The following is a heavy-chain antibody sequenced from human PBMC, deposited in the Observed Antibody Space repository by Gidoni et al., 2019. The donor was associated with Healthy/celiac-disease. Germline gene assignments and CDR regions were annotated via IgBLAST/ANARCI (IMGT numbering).Heavy chain of an antibody. D-gene: IGHD3-10*01. J-gene: IGHJ3*02. Sequence: EVQLVESGGGLVQPGGSLRLSCAASGFTFSSYDMHWVRQATGKGLEWVSAIGTAGDTYYPGSVKGRFTISRENAKNSLYLQMNSLRAGDTAVYYCARGSYYGSGSILPDAFDIWGQGTMVTVSS. CDR2: IGTAGDT. CDR1: GFTFSSYD. CDR3: ARGSYYGSGSILPDAFDI. V-gene: IGHV3-13*01.